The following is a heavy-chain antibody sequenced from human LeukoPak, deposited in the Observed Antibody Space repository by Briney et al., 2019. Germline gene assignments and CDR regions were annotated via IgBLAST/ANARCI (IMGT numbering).Heavy chain of an antibody. D-gene: IGHD6-19*01. J-gene: IGHJ1*01. CDR1: GGTISSYSYS. CDR3: ASAIAVAGGEYFQY. CDR2: IYYSGRT. Sequence: SETLSLTCTVSGGTISSYSYSWGWIRQPPGKGLEWIASIYYSGRTYYNPSLKSRITISVDTSRNQFSLKLTSVTATDTSLYYCASAIAVAGGEYFQYCGHGYLLTVSS. V-gene: IGHV4-39*01.